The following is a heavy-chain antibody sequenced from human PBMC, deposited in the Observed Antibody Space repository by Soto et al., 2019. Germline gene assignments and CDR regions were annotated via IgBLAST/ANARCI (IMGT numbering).Heavy chain of an antibody. D-gene: IGHD2-2*01. Sequence: GASVKVSCKASGGTFSSYTISWVRQAPGQGLEWMGRIIPILGIANYAQKFQGRVTITADKSTSTAYMELRSLRSEDTAVYYCARREVVPAPLDYWGQGTLVTVSS. CDR3: ARREVVPAPLDY. J-gene: IGHJ4*02. V-gene: IGHV1-69*02. CDR2: IIPILGIA. CDR1: GGTFSSYT.